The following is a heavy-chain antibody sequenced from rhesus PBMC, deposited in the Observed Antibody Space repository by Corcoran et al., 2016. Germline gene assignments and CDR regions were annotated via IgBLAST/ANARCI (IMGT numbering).Heavy chain of an antibody. CDR2: INGNNGST. Sequence: QVQLQESGPGLVKPSETLSLTCAVSGGSFSSYGWSWIRQPPGKGLEWIGEINGNNGSTHSHPSLKSRVTISKDASKNPFSLKLSSVTAADTAVYYCARDRYSSSGFDYWGQGVLVTVSS. V-gene: IGHV4-80*01. J-gene: IGHJ4*01. CDR3: ARDRYSSSGFDY. D-gene: IGHD6-13*01. CDR1: GGSFSSYG.